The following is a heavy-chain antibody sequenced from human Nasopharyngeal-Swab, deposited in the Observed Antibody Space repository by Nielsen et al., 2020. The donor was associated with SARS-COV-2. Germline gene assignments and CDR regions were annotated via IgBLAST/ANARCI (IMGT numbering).Heavy chain of an antibody. CDR1: GFTFSSYS. CDR2: ISYDGSNK. V-gene: IGHV3-30*03. Sequence: GESLKISCAASGFTFSSYSMNWVRQAPGKGLEWVAVISYDGSNKYYADSVKGRFTISRDNSKNTLYLQMNSLRAEDTAVYYCARDTGSQMDVWGQGTTVTVSS. CDR3: ARDTGSQMDV. J-gene: IGHJ6*02. D-gene: IGHD1-14*01.